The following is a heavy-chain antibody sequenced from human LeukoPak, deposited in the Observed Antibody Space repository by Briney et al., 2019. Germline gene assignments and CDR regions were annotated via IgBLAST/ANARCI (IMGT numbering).Heavy chain of an antibody. CDR2: ISYRGST. J-gene: IGHJ4*02. CDR3: ARISQSSGGFYY. Sequence: SETLSLTCTVSGGSISNSGGFYWSWIRQHPEDGLEWIGIISYRGSTYYNPSLKSRVSMSVDTSRSQFSLRLTSVTDEDTAVYYCARISQSSGGFYYWGQGTLVTVSS. CDR1: GGSISNSGGFY. D-gene: IGHD2-15*01. V-gene: IGHV4-31*02.